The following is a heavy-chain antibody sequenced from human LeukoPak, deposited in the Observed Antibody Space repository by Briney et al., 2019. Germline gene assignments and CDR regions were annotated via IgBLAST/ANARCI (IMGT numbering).Heavy chain of an antibody. D-gene: IGHD4-17*01. CDR2: IWSHGNTK. CDR1: GFVFSTYG. V-gene: IGHV3-33*01. J-gene: IGHJ3*02. Sequence: GTSLRLSCAASGFVFSTYGMHWVRQAPGKGLEWVAVIWSHGNTKKYADSVTGRFTISRDNSKNTLYLEMNTLRAEDTAVYYCARDDNYDDHNTFDMWGHGTMVTVSS. CDR3: ARDDNYDDHNTFDM.